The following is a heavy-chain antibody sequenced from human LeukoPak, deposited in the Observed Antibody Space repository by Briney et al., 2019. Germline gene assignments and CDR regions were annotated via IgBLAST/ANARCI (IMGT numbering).Heavy chain of an antibody. J-gene: IGHJ4*02. V-gene: IGHV3-23*01. D-gene: IGHD3-22*01. CDR1: GFTFSSYA. CDR2: ISGSGGST. CDR3: AKLWGQTYYYDSSGYPSDY. Sequence: PGGSLRPSCAASGFTFSSYAMSWVRQAPGKGLEWVSAISGSGGSTYYADSVKGRFTISRDNSKNTLYLQMNSLRAEDTAVYYCAKLWGQTYYYDSSGYPSDYWGQGTLVTVSS.